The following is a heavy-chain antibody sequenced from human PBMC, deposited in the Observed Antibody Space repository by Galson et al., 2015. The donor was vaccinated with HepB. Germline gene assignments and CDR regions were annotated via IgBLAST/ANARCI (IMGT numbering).Heavy chain of an antibody. CDR1: GYTFTAHY. V-gene: IGHV1-2*02. J-gene: IGHJ3*02. Sequence: SVKVSCKASGYTFTAHYIHWVRQAPGQGLEWMGWITPYHGVTKYAQNFQGRVTMTMDTSITTIYMDLRSLTSDDTAVYYCTRDWWDNYDSRDYYPDAFDIWGQGTMVTVSS. CDR3: TRDWWDNYDSRDYYPDAFDI. CDR2: ITPYHGVT. D-gene: IGHD3-22*01.